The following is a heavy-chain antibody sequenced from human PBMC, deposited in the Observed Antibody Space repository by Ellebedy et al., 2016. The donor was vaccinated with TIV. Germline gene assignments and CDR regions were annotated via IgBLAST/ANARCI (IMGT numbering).Heavy chain of an antibody. V-gene: IGHV4-38-2*02. CDR2: GYHSGST. Sequence: GSLRLSCTVSGYLISDGYYWGWIRQPPGKGLEWIGNGYHSGSTFYNPSLKSRVSISVDTTKNQFSLRLASVTAADTAVYYCARDGTVLVPAADMDVWGKGTTVTVSS. J-gene: IGHJ6*03. CDR1: GYLISDGYY. D-gene: IGHD2-2*01. CDR3: ARDGTVLVPAADMDV.